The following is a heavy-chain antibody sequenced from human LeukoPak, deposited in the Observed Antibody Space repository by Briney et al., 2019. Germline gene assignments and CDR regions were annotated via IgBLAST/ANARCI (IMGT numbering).Heavy chain of an antibody. CDR1: GYTFTGYY. D-gene: IGHD3-3*01. Sequence: ASVKVSCKASGYTFTGYYMHWVRQAPGQGLEWMGWINPNSGGANYAQKFQGRVTMTRDTPISTAYMELSRLRSDDTAVYYCARDRSSYYDFWSGYFAYDYYMDVWGKGTTVTVSS. CDR2: INPNSGGA. J-gene: IGHJ6*03. CDR3: ARDRSSYYDFWSGYFAYDYYMDV. V-gene: IGHV1-2*02.